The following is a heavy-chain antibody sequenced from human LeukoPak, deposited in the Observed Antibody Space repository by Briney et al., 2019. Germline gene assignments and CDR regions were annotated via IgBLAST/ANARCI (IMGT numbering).Heavy chain of an antibody. CDR1: GGSISSGGYY. CDR2: IYYSGST. Sequence: SQTLSLTCTVSGGSISSGGYYWSWIRQHPGKGLEWIGYIYYSGSTYYNPSLKSRVTISVDTSKNQFSLKLSSVTAADTAVYYCARGRWGTTVTCFGYWGQGTLVTVSS. D-gene: IGHD4-11*01. CDR3: ARGRWGTTVTCFGY. J-gene: IGHJ4*02. V-gene: IGHV4-31*03.